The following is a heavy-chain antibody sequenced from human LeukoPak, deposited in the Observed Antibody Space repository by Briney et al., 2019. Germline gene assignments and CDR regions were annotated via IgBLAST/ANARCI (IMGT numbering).Heavy chain of an antibody. CDR2: ISAYNGNT. J-gene: IGHJ4*02. CDR3: ARGQATRYVLLWFGEHDY. Sequence: ASVKVSCKASGYTFTSYGISWVRQAPGQGLEWMGWISAYNGNTNYAQKFQGRVTMTRNTSISTAYMELSSLRSEDTAVYYCARGQATRYVLLWFGEHDYWGQGTLVTVSS. CDR1: GYTFTSYG. D-gene: IGHD3-10*01. V-gene: IGHV1-18*01.